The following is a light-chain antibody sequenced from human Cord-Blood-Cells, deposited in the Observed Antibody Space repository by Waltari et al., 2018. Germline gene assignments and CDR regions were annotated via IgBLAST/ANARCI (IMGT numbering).Light chain of an antibody. CDR1: QCISSW. V-gene: IGKV1-5*01. CDR3: QQYKSYSCT. Sequence: DIQMTQSHSTLSASVGDRVTITCRASQCISSWLDWYQQKPGKAPKLLIYDSSCLECGVPSRLSGSGSGTVFTLTISSLQPEYCATYYCQQYKSYSCTFGHGTRVEI. J-gene: IGKJ2*02. CDR2: DSS.